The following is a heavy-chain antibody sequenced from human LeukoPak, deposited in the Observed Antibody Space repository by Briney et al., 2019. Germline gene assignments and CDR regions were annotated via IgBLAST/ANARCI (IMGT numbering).Heavy chain of an antibody. CDR3: AKDRRMMSPFYGMDV. D-gene: IGHD3-16*01. Sequence: GGSLKLSCEASGFTFTSYGVHWVRQAPGKGLEWLSVISYDGGHQYNADSVKGRFTISRDNSKNTVYLQLNGLRAEDTAVYYCAKDRRMMSPFYGMDVWGQGTTVIVSS. J-gene: IGHJ6*02. V-gene: IGHV3-30*18. CDR2: ISYDGGHQ. CDR1: GFTFTSYG.